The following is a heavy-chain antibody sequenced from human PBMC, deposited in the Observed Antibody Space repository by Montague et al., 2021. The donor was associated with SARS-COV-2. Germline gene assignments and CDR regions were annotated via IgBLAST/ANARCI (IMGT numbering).Heavy chain of an antibody. V-gene: IGHV4-34*01. CDR3: ARVPDYYDSSGYYFDAFDI. J-gene: IGHJ3*02. CDR2: INHSGSI. Sequence: SETLSLTCAVYGGSFSGYYWSWIRQPPGKGLEWTGEINHSGSINYNPSLKSRVTISVDTSKNQFSLKLSSVTAADTAVYYCARVPDYYDSSGYYFDAFDIWGQGTMVTVSS. CDR1: GGSFSGYY. D-gene: IGHD3-22*01.